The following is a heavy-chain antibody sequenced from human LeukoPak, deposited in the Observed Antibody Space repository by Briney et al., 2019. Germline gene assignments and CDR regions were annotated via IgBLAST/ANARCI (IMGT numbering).Heavy chain of an antibody. CDR2: IYYSGST. CDR1: GGSISSYY. Sequence: SETLSLTCTVSGGSISSYYWSWIRQPPGKGLEWIGYIYYSGSTNYNPSLKSRVTISVDTSKNQFSLKLSSVTAADTAVYYCARRAAAGTIDYYYYGMDVWGQGTTVTVSS. V-gene: IGHV4-59*08. D-gene: IGHD6-13*01. J-gene: IGHJ6*02. CDR3: ARRAAAGTIDYYYYGMDV.